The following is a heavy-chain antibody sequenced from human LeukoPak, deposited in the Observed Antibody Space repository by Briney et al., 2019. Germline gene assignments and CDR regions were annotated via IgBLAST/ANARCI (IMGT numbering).Heavy chain of an antibody. D-gene: IGHD6-6*01. CDR2: ISSSGSTI. J-gene: IGHJ6*03. V-gene: IGHV3-48*03. Sequence: GGSLRLSCAASGFTFSSYEMNWVRQAPGKGLEWVSYISSSGSTIYYADSVKGRFTISRDNAKNSLYLQMNSLRAEDTAVYYCARTRGGSLSIAARLYYYYYMDVWGKGTTVTVSS. CDR3: ARTRGGSLSIAARLYYYYYMDV. CDR1: GFTFSSYE.